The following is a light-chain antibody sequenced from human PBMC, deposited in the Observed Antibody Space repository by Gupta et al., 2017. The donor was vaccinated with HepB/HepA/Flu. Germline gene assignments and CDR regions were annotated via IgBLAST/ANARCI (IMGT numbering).Light chain of an antibody. Sequence: DVVMTQSPLSLPVTLGQPASISCRSSQSLVYRNGNTYLNWFQQSPGQSPRRLIYKVSNRDSGVPDSFSGSGSGTDFTLKISSVEAEDVGVYYCRQGKHWRISFGQGTKLEIK. CDR1: QSLVYRNGNTY. CDR2: KVS. J-gene: IGKJ2*03. CDR3: RQGKHWRIS. V-gene: IGKV2-30*01.